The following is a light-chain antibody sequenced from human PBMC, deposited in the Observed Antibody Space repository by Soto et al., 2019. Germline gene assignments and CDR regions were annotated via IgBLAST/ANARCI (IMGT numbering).Light chain of an antibody. J-gene: IGLJ2*01. CDR3: TSYTRTSTYVV. Sequence: QSALTQPASVSGSPGQSITISCTGTSSDIGGYNYVSWYQQHPGKAPKLMIYDVSDRPSGVSNRFSGSKSANLASLTISGLQDEDEADYYCTSYTRTSTYVVFGGGTKVTVL. V-gene: IGLV2-14*01. CDR2: DVS. CDR1: SSDIGGYNY.